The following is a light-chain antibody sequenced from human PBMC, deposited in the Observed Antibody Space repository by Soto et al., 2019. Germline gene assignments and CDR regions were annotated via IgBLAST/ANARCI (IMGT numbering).Light chain of an antibody. CDR3: TSFTTTNPLV. J-gene: IGLJ3*02. CDR2: EVT. V-gene: IGLV2-14*01. Sequence: QSALTQPNSVSGSPGQSITISCTGTSSDVGSYNFVSWFQQHPGKAPKLIIYEVTNRPSGVSYRFSGSKSGNTASLTISGLQDEDEADYYCTSFTTTNPLVFGGGTKLTVL. CDR1: SSDVGSYNF.